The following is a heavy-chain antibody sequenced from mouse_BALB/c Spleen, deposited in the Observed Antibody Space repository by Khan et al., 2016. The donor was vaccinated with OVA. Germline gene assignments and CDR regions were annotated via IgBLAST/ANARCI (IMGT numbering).Heavy chain of an antibody. D-gene: IGHD1-1*01. CDR3: TRGGYGSPFAY. J-gene: IGHJ3*01. V-gene: IGHV1S81*02. Sequence: VQLQQSGAELVKPGASVKLSCKASGYTFTSFYMYWVKQRPGQGLEWIGEINPNNGGTNVNEKFKSKATLTVDKSSSTEYMELSSLTSEDSAVYYCTRGGYGSPFAYWGQGTLVTVSA. CDR1: GYTFTSFY. CDR2: INPNNGGT.